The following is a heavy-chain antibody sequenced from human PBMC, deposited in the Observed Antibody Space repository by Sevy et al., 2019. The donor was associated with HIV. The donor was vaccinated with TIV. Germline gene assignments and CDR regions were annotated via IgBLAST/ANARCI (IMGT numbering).Heavy chain of an antibody. CDR1: GFTFNTHV. Sequence: GGSLRLSCAASGFTFNTHVMNWVRQAPGKGLEWVSGISGSGVTTYYADSVKGRFTISRDNSKNTLYLQMNSLTAEDTAVYYCAKAGVRVGGTFDLFYFDYWGQGTLVTVSS. V-gene: IGHV3-23*01. J-gene: IGHJ4*02. D-gene: IGHD6-19*01. CDR2: ISGSGVTT. CDR3: AKAGVRVGGTFDLFYFDY.